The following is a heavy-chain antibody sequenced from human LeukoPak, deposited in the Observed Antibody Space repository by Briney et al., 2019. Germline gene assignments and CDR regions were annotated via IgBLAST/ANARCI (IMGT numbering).Heavy chain of an antibody. CDR2: IYYSGST. D-gene: IGHD4-23*01. CDR1: GGSVSNNH. V-gene: IGHV4-39*01. Sequence: SETLSLTCTVSGGSVSNNHWSWIRQPPGKGLEWIGSIYYSGSTYYNPSLKSRVTISVDTSKNQFSLKLSSVTAADTAVYYCARHRHDYGGNSGAFDIWGQGTMVTVSS. CDR3: ARHRHDYGGNSGAFDI. J-gene: IGHJ3*02.